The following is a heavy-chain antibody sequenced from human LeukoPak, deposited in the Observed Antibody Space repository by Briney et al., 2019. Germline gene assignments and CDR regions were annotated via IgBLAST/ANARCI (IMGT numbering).Heavy chain of an antibody. CDR1: GGSISSGGYY. CDR3: ARDRVRFLEWLPRGNWFDP. V-gene: IGHV4-30-2*01. J-gene: IGHJ5*02. CDR2: IYHSGST. Sequence: SETLSLTCTVSGGSISSGGYYWSWIRQPPGKGLEWIGYIYHSGSTYYNPSLKSRVTISVDRSKNQFSLKLSSVTAADTAVYYCARDRVRFLEWLPRGNWFDPWGQGTLVTVSS. D-gene: IGHD3-3*01.